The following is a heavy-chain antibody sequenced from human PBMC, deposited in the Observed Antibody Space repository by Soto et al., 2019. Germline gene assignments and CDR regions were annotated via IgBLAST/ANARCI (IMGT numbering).Heavy chain of an antibody. CDR2: IIPIFGTA. D-gene: IGHD4-17*01. CDR3: ARDVSRGDYTAGMDV. J-gene: IGHJ6*02. V-gene: IGHV1-69*13. CDR1: GGTFSSYA. Sequence: GASVKVSCKASGGTFSSYAISWVRQAPGQGLEWKGGIIPIFGTANYAQKFQGRVTITADESTSTAYMELSSLRSEDTAVYYCARDVSRGDYTAGMDVWGQGTTVTVSS.